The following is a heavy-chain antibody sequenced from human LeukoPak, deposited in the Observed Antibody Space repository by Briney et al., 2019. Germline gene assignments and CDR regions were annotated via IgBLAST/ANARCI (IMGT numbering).Heavy chain of an antibody. J-gene: IGHJ3*02. D-gene: IGHD4-23*01. V-gene: IGHV3-53*01. CDR3: ARVDVVTVGKNAFDI. Sequence: PGGSLRLSCAASGFTVSSNYMSWVRQAPGKGLEWVSVNYTGGSTNYADSVKGRFSISRDNSKNTLYLQMNSLRAEDTAVYYCARVDVVTVGKNAFDIWGQGTMVTVSS. CDR1: GFTVSSNY. CDR2: NYTGGST.